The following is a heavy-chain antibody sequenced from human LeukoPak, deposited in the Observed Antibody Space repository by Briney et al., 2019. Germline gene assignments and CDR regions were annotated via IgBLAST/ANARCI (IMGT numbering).Heavy chain of an antibody. CDR3: ARIKVRWLIDY. V-gene: IGHV3-33*01. CDR1: GFTFSSYG. D-gene: IGHD4-23*01. CDR2: IWYDGSNK. J-gene: IGHJ4*02. Sequence: GGSLRLSCAASGFTFSSYGMHWVRQAPGKGLEWVAVIWYDGSNKYYADSVKGRFTISRDNSKNTLYLQMNSLRAEDTAVYYCARIKVRWLIDYWGQGTLVTVSS.